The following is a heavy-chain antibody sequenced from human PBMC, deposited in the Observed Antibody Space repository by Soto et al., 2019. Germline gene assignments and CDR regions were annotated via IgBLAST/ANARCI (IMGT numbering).Heavy chain of an antibody. CDR3: AKAITIFGVADFEGNDY. Sequence: GGSLRLSCAASGFTFSSYAMSWVRQAPGKGLEWVSAISGSGGSTYYADSVKGRFTISRDNSKNTLYLQMNSLGAEDTAVYHCAKAITIFGVADFEGNDYWGQGTLVTVSS. V-gene: IGHV3-23*01. J-gene: IGHJ4*02. CDR1: GFTFSSYA. CDR2: ISGSGGST. D-gene: IGHD3-3*01.